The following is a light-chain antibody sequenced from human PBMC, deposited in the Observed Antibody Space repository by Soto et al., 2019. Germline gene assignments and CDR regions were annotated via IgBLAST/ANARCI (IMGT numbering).Light chain of an antibody. J-gene: IGLJ1*01. CDR2: EVS. Sequence: ALAQPASVSGSPGQSITISCTGTSSDVGSYNLVSWYQQHPGKAPKLMIYEVSKRPSGVSNRFSGSKSGNTASLTISGLQAEDEADYYCCSYAGSSTFVFGTGTKVTVL. V-gene: IGLV2-23*02. CDR3: CSYAGSSTFV. CDR1: SSDVGSYNL.